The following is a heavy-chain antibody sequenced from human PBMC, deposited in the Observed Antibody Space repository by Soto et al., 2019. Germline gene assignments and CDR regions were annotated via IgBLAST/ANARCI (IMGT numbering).Heavy chain of an antibody. J-gene: IGHJ4*02. D-gene: IGHD6-6*01. CDR3: AREEGQLGAFDY. V-gene: IGHV6-1*01. CDR1: GDSVSSNSAA. CDR2: TYYRAKWYN. Sequence: SQTLSLTCPIPGDSVSSNSAAWNWFRQSPSRGLEWLGRTYYRAKWYNHYAESMESRVIINPDTSKNQFSLVLNSVTPEDTSVYFCAREEGQLGAFDYWGQGTLVTASS.